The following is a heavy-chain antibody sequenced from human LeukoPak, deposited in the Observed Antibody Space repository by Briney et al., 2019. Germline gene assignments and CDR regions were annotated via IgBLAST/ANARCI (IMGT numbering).Heavy chain of an antibody. Sequence: GGSLRLSCAASGFTFSDSGMNWVRQAPGKGLEWVSYIVHDSSTIYYADFVKGRFTISRDNAKNSLYLQLSSLRAEDTAVYYCVTASWYWGQGTLVTVSS. CDR2: IVHDSSTI. CDR1: GFTFSDSG. CDR3: VTASWY. V-gene: IGHV3-48*01. J-gene: IGHJ4*02.